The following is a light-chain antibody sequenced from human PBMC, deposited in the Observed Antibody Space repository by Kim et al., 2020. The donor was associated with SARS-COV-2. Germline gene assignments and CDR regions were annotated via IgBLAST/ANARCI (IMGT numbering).Light chain of an antibody. V-gene: IGKV4-1*01. Sequence: EIVMTQSPDSLAVSLGEKATTTCKSSQSVLYSSDNKNYLAWYQKKPGQPPKLLIYWASTRESGVPDRFSGSGSGTDFTLTISSLQAEDEAVYYCQQYYSSPPTFGQGTKLEIK. CDR2: WAS. CDR1: QSVLYSSDNKNY. J-gene: IGKJ2*01. CDR3: QQYYSSPPT.